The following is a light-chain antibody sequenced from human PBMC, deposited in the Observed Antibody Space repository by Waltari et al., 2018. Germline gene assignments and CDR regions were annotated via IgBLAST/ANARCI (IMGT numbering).Light chain of an antibody. V-gene: IGKV3-15*01. CDR2: DAS. CDR3: QQYNNWPPTYT. J-gene: IGKJ2*01. Sequence: EIVMTQSPATLSVSLGERATLSCRASQSVSSDLAWYQQKPGQAPRLLIYDASTRASGIPARFSGSGSGTYFTLTISSMQSEDSAVYYCQQYNNWPPTYTFGQGTKLEIK. CDR1: QSVSSD.